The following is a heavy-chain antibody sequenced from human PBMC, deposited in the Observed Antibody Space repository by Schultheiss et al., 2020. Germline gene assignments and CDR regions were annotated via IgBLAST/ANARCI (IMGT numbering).Heavy chain of an antibody. CDR1: GFSFSNYN. V-gene: IGHV3-48*02. J-gene: IGHJ4*02. CDR2: ISGSGATI. Sequence: GESLKISCAASGFSFSNYNMNWVRQASGKGLEWISHISGSGATIYYADSVKGRFTISRDNAKNSLYLQMNNLRDEDTAVYYCAKMGSSSLRGYWGQGTLVTVSS. CDR3: AKMGSSSLRGY. D-gene: IGHD6-6*01.